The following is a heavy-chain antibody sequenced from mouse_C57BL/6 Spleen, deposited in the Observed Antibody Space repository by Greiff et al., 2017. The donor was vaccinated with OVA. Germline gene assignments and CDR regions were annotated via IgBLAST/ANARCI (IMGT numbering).Heavy chain of an antibody. D-gene: IGHD1-1*01. CDR3: ARGYYGSSYGNYYAMDY. J-gene: IGHJ4*01. Sequence: EVHLVESGGGLVKPGGSLKLSCAASGFTFSDYGMHWVRQAPEKGLEWVAYISSGSSTIYYADTVKGRCTISRDNAKNTLFLQMTSLRSEDTAMYYCARGYYGSSYGNYYAMDYWGQGTSVTVSS. V-gene: IGHV5-17*01. CDR1: GFTFSDYG. CDR2: ISSGSSTI.